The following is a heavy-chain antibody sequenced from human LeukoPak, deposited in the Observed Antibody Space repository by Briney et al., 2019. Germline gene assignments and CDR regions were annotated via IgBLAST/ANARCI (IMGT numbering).Heavy chain of an antibody. Sequence: GGSLGLSCAASGFTVSSNYMSWVRQAPGKGLEWVSVIYSGGSTYYADSVKGRFTISRHNSKNTLYLQMNSLRAEDTAVYYCASLDAEYFQHWGQGTLVTVSS. CDR1: GFTVSSNY. V-gene: IGHV3-53*04. J-gene: IGHJ1*01. CDR3: ASLDAEYFQH. CDR2: IYSGGST.